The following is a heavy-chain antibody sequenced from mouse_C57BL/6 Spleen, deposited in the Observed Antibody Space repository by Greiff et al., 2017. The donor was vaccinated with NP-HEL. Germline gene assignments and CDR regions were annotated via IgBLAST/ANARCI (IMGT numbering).Heavy chain of an antibody. CDR3: ARTERSGTTRYFDY. CDR1: GFTFSDYG. Sequence: EVMLVESGGGLVKPGGSLKLSCAASGFTFSDYGMHWVRQAPEKGLEWVAYISSGSSTIYYADTVKGRFTISRDNAKNTLFLQMTSLRSEDTAMYYCARTERSGTTRYFDYWGQGTTLTVSS. J-gene: IGHJ2*01. D-gene: IGHD1-1*01. V-gene: IGHV5-17*01. CDR2: ISSGSSTI.